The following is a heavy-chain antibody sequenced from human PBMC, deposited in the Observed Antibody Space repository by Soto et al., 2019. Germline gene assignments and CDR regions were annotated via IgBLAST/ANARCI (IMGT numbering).Heavy chain of an antibody. V-gene: IGHV1-69*01. J-gene: IGHJ5*02. Sequence: QVQLVQSGAEVKKPGSSVKVSCKASGGTFSRYAISWVRQAPGQGLEWMGGIIPIFGTANYAQKFQGRVTITEHESTNKDYMKLISRRYEETGVDYRARARVGPTMTEWLDPWSQGTLVNVSS. D-gene: IGHD1-26*01. CDR3: ARARVGPTMTEWLDP. CDR2: IIPIFGTA. CDR1: GGTFSRYA.